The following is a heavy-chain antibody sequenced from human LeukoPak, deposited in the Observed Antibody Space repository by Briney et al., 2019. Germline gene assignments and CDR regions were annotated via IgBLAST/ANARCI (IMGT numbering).Heavy chain of an antibody. V-gene: IGHV1-18*01. CDR2: ISAYTDNT. D-gene: IGHD3-10*01. CDR3: ARAGFRELIAGPDF. Sequence: ASVKVSCKASGYTFINYGISWVRQAPGQGLEWMGWISAYTDNTNYAQKFQDRVTMTTDTSTNTASMELRSLRSDDTAIYYCARAGFRELIAGPDFWGQGTLVTVSS. CDR1: GYTFINYG. J-gene: IGHJ4*02.